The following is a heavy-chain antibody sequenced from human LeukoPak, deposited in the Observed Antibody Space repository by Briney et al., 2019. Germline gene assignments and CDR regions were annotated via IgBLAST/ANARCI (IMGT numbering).Heavy chain of an antibody. Sequence: SVKVSCKASGGTFSSYAISWVRQAPGQGLEWMGGIIPIFGTANYAQKFQGRVTITRDTSASTAYLELSSLRSEDTAVYYCARDRVTAIEYFQHWGQGTLVTVSS. V-gene: IGHV1-69*05. D-gene: IGHD2-21*02. CDR2: IIPIFGTA. J-gene: IGHJ1*01. CDR3: ARDRVTAIEYFQH. CDR1: GGTFSSYA.